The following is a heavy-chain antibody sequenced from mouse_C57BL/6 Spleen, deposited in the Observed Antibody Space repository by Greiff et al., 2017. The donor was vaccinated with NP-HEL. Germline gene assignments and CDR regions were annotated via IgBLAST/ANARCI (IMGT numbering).Heavy chain of an antibody. D-gene: IGHD1-1*01. CDR2: INPSNGGT. Sequence: QVQLKQPGTELVKPGASVKLSCKASGYTFTSYWMHWVKQRPGQGLEWIGNINPSNGGTNYNEKFKSKATLTVDKSSSTAYMQLSSLTSEDSAVYYCARSRGFITTVVARYFDVWGTGTTVTVSS. V-gene: IGHV1-53*01. J-gene: IGHJ1*03. CDR1: GYTFTSYW. CDR3: ARSRGFITTVVARYFDV.